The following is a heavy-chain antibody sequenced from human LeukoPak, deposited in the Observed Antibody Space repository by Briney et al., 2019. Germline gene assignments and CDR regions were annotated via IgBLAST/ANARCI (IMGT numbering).Heavy chain of an antibody. J-gene: IGHJ4*02. CDR1: GLTFSNAW. V-gene: IGHV3-15*01. Sequence: GGSLRLSCAVSGLTFSNAWMNWVRQAPGKGLEWVGRVKPKSYGETTEYAAPVKGRFSISRDDSQNMVYLQMNSLRSEDTGTYFCVQEVGWFCARDFWGQGILVTVSS. CDR2: VKPKSYGETT. D-gene: IGHD3-10*01. CDR3: VQEVGWFCARDF.